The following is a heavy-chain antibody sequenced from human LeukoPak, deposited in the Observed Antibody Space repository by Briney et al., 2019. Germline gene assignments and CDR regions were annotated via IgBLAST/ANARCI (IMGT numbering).Heavy chain of an antibody. Sequence: SETLSLTCAVSGGSISSSNWWSWVRQPPGKGLEWIGEIYHSGSTYYNPSLKSRVTISVDTSKNQFSLKLSSVTAADTAVYYCARQPLYSGSWIYYFDYWGQGTLVTVSS. D-gene: IGHD1-26*01. CDR1: GGSISSSNW. V-gene: IGHV4-4*02. J-gene: IGHJ4*02. CDR3: ARQPLYSGSWIYYFDY. CDR2: IYHSGST.